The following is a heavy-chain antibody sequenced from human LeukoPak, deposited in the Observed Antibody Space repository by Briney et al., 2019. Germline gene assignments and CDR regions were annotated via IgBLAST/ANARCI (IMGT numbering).Heavy chain of an antibody. J-gene: IGHJ6*02. Sequence: SVKVSCKASGYTFTSYYMHWVRQAPGQGLEWMGGIIPIFGTANYAQKFQGRVTITADESTSTAYMELSSLRSEDTAVYYCARDGPQDIVVVPAATGKNGRNYYYYYGMDVWGQGTTVTVSS. CDR1: GYTFTSYY. D-gene: IGHD2-2*01. CDR2: IIPIFGTA. V-gene: IGHV1-69*13. CDR3: ARDGPQDIVVVPAATGKNGRNYYYYYGMDV.